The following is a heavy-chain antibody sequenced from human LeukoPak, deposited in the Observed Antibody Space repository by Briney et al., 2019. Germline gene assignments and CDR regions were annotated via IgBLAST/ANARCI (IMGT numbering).Heavy chain of an antibody. V-gene: IGHV4-59*01. CDR1: GGSISSYY. J-gene: IGHJ4*02. CDR3: ARVGYYYDSRALDY. D-gene: IGHD3-22*01. Sequence: SETLSLTCTVSGGSISSYYWSWIRQPPGKGLEWTGYIYYSGSTNYNPSLKSRVTISVDTSKNQFSLKLSSVTAADTAVYYCARVGYYYDSRALDYWGQGTLVTVSS. CDR2: IYYSGST.